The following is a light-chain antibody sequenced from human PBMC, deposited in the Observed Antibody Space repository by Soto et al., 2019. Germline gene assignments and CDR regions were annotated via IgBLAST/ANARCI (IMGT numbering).Light chain of an antibody. V-gene: IGLV2-8*01. CDR2: DVS. J-gene: IGLJ2*01. CDR1: SSDVGAYNY. CDR3: NSFAGSAHVV. Sequence: QSALAQPPSASGSPGQSVTISCTGTSSDVGAYNYVSWYQQHPGKAPKLIIYDVSQRPSGVPERFSGSKSGNTASLTVSGLQAEDEAVYYCNSFAGSAHVVFGGGTKLTVL.